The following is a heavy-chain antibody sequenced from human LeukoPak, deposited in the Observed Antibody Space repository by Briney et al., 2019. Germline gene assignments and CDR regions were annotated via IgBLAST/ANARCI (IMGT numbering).Heavy chain of an antibody. CDR2: ISSSSSTI. V-gene: IGHV3-48*04. CDR1: GFTFSSYS. CDR3: AKSPGPMPASTIYYFDS. J-gene: IGHJ4*02. D-gene: IGHD5-24*01. Sequence: GGSLRLSRAASGFTFSSYSMNWVRQAPGKGLEWVSYISSSSSTIYYADSVKGRFTISRDNAKNSLYLQMNSLRAEDTAVYYCAKSPGPMPASTIYYFDSWGQGALVTVS.